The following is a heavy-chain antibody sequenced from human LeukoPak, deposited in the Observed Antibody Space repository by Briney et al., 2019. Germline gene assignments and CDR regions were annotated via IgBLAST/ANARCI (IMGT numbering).Heavy chain of an antibody. CDR1: GGTFSSYT. CDR2: IIPILGIA. Sequence: GASVKVSCKASGGTFSSYTISWVRQAPGQGLEWMGGIIPILGIANYAQKFQGRVTITADKSTSTAYMELSSLRSEDTAVYYCATIVDTRAFDIWGQGTMVTVSS. J-gene: IGHJ3*02. D-gene: IGHD5-12*01. V-gene: IGHV1-69*10. CDR3: ATIVDTRAFDI.